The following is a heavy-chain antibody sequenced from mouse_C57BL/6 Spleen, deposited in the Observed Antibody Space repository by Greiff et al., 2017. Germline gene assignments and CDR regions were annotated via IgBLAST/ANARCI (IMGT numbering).Heavy chain of an antibody. CDR2: ISSGSSTI. CDR3: ARDYDYDRVYYFDY. Sequence: VQLQQSGGGLVKPGGSLKLSCAASGFTFSDYGMHWVRQAPEKGLEWVAYISSGSSTIYYADTVKGRFTISRDNAKNTLFLQMTSLRSEDTAMYYCARDYDYDRVYYFDYWGQGTTLTVSS. D-gene: IGHD2-4*01. V-gene: IGHV5-17*01. J-gene: IGHJ2*01. CDR1: GFTFSDYG.